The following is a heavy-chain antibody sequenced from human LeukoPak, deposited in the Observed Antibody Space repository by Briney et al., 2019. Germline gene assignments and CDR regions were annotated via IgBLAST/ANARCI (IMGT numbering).Heavy chain of an antibody. CDR1: GHSISSGYS. J-gene: IGHJ4*02. D-gene: IGHD5-24*01. CDR2: FYLSGTT. CDR3: ARGDGYANLDY. V-gene: IGHV4-38-2*02. Sequence: PSETLSLTCTISGHSISSGYSWGWIRQPPGKRLEWIGTFYLSGTTHYNPSLKSRVTISVDTSKNQFSLKLTSVTAADTAEYYCARGDGYANLDYWGQGTLVTVSS.